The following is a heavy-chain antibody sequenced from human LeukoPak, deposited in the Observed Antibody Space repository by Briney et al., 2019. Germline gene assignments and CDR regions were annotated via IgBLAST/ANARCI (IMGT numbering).Heavy chain of an antibody. Sequence: SETLSLTCAVYGGSFSGYYWSWIRQPPGKGLEWIREINHSGSTNYNPSLKSRVTISVDTSKNQFSLKLSSVTAADTAVYYCARGPRLFDYWGQGTLVTVSS. CDR1: GGSFSGYY. D-gene: IGHD2-21*01. V-gene: IGHV4-34*01. J-gene: IGHJ4*02. CDR3: ARGPRLFDY. CDR2: INHSGST.